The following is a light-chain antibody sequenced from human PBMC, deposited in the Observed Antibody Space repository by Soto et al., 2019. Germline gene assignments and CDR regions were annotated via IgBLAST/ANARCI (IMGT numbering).Light chain of an antibody. V-gene: IGLV2-14*01. CDR2: EVS. CDR3: SSYTTSNTYV. Sequence: QSALTQPASVSGSPGQSITISCTGTSSDVGAYNYVSWYQQHPGKAPKFMIYEVSNRPSGISDRFSGSKSGNTASLTISGLQAEDEADYYRSSYTTSNTYVFGTGTKVTVL. CDR1: SSDVGAYNY. J-gene: IGLJ1*01.